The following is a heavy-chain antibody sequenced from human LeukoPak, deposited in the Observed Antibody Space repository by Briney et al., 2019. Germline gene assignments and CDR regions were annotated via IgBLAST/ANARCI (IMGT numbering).Heavy chain of an antibody. J-gene: IGHJ4*02. D-gene: IGHD2-15*01. Sequence: GGYLRLSCAASGFTFSSYAMSWVRQAPGKGLEWVSAISGSGGSTYYANSVKGRFTISRDNSKNTLYLQMNSLRAEDTAVYYCAKENQAVVAAFFDYWGQGTLVTVSS. CDR1: GFTFSSYA. V-gene: IGHV3-23*01. CDR3: AKENQAVVAAFFDY. CDR2: ISGSGGST.